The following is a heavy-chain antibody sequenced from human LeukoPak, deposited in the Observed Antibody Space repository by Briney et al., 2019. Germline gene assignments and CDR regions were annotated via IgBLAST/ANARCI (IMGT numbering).Heavy chain of an antibody. D-gene: IGHD5-12*01. Sequence: SETLSLTCTVSGYSISSGYYWGWIRQPPGKGLEWIGSIYHSGSTYYNPSLKSRVTISVDTSKNQFSLKLSSVTAADTAVYYCARGAGGYSGYDFDYWGQGTLVTVSS. J-gene: IGHJ4*02. V-gene: IGHV4-38-2*02. CDR1: GYSISSGYY. CDR2: IYHSGST. CDR3: ARGAGGYSGYDFDY.